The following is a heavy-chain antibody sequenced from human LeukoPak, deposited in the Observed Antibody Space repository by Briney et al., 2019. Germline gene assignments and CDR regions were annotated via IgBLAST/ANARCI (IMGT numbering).Heavy chain of an antibody. Sequence: KSGGSLRLSCAASGFTFSSYAMPWVRQAPGKGLEWVAVISYDGSNKYYADSVKGRFTISRDNSKNTLYLQMNSLRAEDTAVYYCARDAAPGDSSGWYRPNDYWGQGTLVTVSS. D-gene: IGHD6-19*01. CDR3: ARDAAPGDSSGWYRPNDY. V-gene: IGHV3-30-3*01. CDR2: ISYDGSNK. J-gene: IGHJ4*02. CDR1: GFTFSSYA.